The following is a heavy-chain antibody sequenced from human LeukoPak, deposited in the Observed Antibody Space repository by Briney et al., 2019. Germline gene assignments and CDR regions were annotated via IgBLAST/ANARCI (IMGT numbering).Heavy chain of an antibody. D-gene: IGHD1-26*01. V-gene: IGHV4-39*01. CDR3: ARGGSPVGATNDY. CDR2: IYYSGST. J-gene: IGHJ4*02. CDR1: GGSISSSSYY. Sequence: SETLSLTCTVSGGSISSSSYYWGWIRQPPGKGLGWIGSIYYSGSTYYNPSLKSRVTISVDTSKNQFSLKLSSVTAADTAVYYCARGGSPVGATNDYWGLGTLVTVSS.